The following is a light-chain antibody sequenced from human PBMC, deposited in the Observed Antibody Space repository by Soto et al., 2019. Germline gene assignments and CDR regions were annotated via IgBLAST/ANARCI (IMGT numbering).Light chain of an antibody. CDR1: MSDVGGYNY. CDR2: EVS. CDR3: TSDTSSSTLSV. J-gene: IGLJ1*01. Sequence: QCSLTQPGSVSASPGQPNTTACTGTMSDVGGYNYVSWYQQHPGKAPKLMIFEVSNLPSGVSYRFSGSKYGNTASLTMSGLQAEDEADYYCTSDTSSSTLSVFGSGTKVTVL. V-gene: IGLV2-14*01.